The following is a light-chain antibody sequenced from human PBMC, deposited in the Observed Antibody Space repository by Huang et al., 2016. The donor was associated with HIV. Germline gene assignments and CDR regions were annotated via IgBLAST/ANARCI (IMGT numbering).Light chain of an antibody. CDR2: AAS. V-gene: IGKV1-39*01. CDR3: QQSYSPLG. J-gene: IGKJ4*02. Sequence: DIQMTQSPSSLSASVGDRVTITCRASQSISNYLNWYQQKPGKAPKLLIYAASSLQSVVPSRFSGRGSGTDFTLTISRLQPEDFATYYCQQSYSPLGFGGGTKVEIK. CDR1: QSISNY.